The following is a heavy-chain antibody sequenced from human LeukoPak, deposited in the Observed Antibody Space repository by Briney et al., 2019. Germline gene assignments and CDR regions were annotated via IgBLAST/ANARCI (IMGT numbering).Heavy chain of an antibody. CDR2: INPNSGGT. J-gene: IGHJ3*02. CDR1: GYTFTGYY. D-gene: IGHD3/OR15-3a*01. V-gene: IGHV1-2*02. Sequence: ASVKVSCKASGYTFTGYYMHWVRQAPGQGLEWMGWINPNSGGTNCAQKFQGRVTMTRDTSISTAYMELSRLRSDDTAVYYCARARRPGLGTTDSDAFDIWGQGTMVTVSS. CDR3: ARARRPGLGTTDSDAFDI.